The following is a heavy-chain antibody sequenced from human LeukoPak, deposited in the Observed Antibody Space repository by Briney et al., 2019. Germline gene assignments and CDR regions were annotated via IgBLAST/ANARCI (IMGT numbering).Heavy chain of an antibody. D-gene: IGHD1-14*01. CDR2: IFDTGST. Sequence: PSETLSLTCTVSGGSISTIPLYWGWIRQPPGKGLEWIGSIFDTGSTYDNPSLKSRVTISVDTSRNQFSLKLTSVTAADTAVYYCARGGNRDAFDIWGQGTMVTVSS. CDR3: ARGGNRDAFDI. J-gene: IGHJ3*02. V-gene: IGHV4-39*01. CDR1: GGSISTIPLY.